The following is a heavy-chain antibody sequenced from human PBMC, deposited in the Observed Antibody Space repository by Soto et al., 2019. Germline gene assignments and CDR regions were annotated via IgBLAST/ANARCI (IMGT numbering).Heavy chain of an antibody. Sequence: GGSLRLSCAASGFTFSSNYMSWVRQAPGKGLEWVSVIYSGGSTYYADSVKGRFTISRDNSKNTLYLQMNSLRAEDTAVYYCARSGRLWFGGDSGHWGQGTLVTVSS. CDR1: GFTFSSNY. CDR3: ARSGRLWFGGDSGH. J-gene: IGHJ4*02. D-gene: IGHD3-10*01. CDR2: IYSGGST. V-gene: IGHV3-53*01.